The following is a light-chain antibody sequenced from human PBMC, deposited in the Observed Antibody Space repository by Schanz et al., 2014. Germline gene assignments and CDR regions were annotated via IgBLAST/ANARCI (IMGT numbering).Light chain of an antibody. J-gene: IGKJ5*01. CDR3: QQYGSSPLT. V-gene: IGKV3-20*01. CDR1: QSVNSNY. CDR2: GAS. Sequence: EIVMTQSPATLSVSPGERATLSCRASQSVNSNYLAWHQQKPGQAPRLLIYGASNRATGIPDRFSGSGSGTDFTLTISRLEPEDFAVYYCQQYGSSPLTFGQGTRLEIK.